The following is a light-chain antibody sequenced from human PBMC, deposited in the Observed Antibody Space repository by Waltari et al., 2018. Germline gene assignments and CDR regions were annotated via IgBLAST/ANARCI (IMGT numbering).Light chain of an antibody. Sequence: QSALTQPRPVSGSPGQSVTISCTGTSSDVGSYNFVSWYQQHPGKAPKLMIYDVSKRPSGVPDRFSGSKSGNTASLTISGLQAEDEADYYCYSYAGSYSVVFGGGTKLTVL. CDR2: DVS. CDR1: SSDVGSYNF. V-gene: IGLV2-11*01. J-gene: IGLJ2*01. CDR3: YSYAGSYSVV.